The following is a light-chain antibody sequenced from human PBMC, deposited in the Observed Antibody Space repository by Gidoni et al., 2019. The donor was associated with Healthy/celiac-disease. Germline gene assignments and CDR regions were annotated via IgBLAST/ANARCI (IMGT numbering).Light chain of an antibody. J-gene: IGKJ2*02. CDR2: WAS. CDR3: QQYYSTPWT. Sequence: ILLTQSPDSLPVSLGERATINCKSSQSVLYSSNNKNYLAWYQQKPGQPPKLLIYWASTRESGVPDRFSGSGSGTDFTLTISSLQAEDVAVYYCQQYYSTPWTFGQGTKLEIK. CDR1: QSVLYSSNNKNY. V-gene: IGKV4-1*01.